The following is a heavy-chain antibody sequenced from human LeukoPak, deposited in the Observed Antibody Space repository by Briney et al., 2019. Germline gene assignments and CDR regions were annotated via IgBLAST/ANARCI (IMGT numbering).Heavy chain of an antibody. CDR1: GGSISSSNS. CDR3: ARVPRKGIAVAGTVDY. V-gene: IGHV4-4*02. CDR2: IYHSGST. J-gene: IGHJ4*02. D-gene: IGHD6-19*01. Sequence: SETLSLTCAVSGGSISSSNSWSWVRQPPGKGVEWIGKIYHSGSTNYNPSLKSRVTISVDKSKNQFSLKLSSVTAADTAVYYCARVPRKGIAVAGTVDYWGQGTLVTVSS.